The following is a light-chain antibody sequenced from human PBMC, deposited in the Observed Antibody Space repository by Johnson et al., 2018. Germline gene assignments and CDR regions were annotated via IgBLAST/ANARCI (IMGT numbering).Light chain of an antibody. V-gene: IGLV1-51*02. CDR1: SSNLGNNY. CDR3: GTWDSSLSAGNV. J-gene: IGLJ1*01. Sequence: QSVLTQPPSVSAAPGQKVTISCSGSSSNLGNNYVSWYQQLPGTAPKLLIYENNKRPSGIPDRFSGSKSGTSATLGITGLQTGDEADYYCGTWDSSLSAGNVFGTGTKVTVL. CDR2: ENN.